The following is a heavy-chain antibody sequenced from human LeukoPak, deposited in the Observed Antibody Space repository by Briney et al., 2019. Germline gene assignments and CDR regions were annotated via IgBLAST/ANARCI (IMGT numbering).Heavy chain of an antibody. CDR3: ARGDYGGGFDY. V-gene: IGHV1-18*01. CDR1: GYTFTSYG. CDR2: ISSYNGDT. D-gene: IGHD4-23*01. Sequence: GASVKVSCKASGYTFTSYGITWVRQAPGQGLEWMGWISSYNGDTKYAQKVQGRVTVTTDTSTSTAYMELRSLGLDDTAVYYCARGDYGGGFDYWGQGTLVTVSS. J-gene: IGHJ4*02.